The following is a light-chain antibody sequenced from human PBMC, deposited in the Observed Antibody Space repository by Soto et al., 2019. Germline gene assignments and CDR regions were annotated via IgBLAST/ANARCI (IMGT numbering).Light chain of an antibody. Sequence: QSVLTQPPSASGSPGQSVAISCTGTSRDVGGYNYVSWYQHHPGKAPKLMIYEVNKRPSGVPDRFSGSKSGNTASLTVSGLQAEEEADYYCRYYAGSSNVFGTGTKLTVL. CDR2: EVN. CDR1: SRDVGGYNY. V-gene: IGLV2-8*01. J-gene: IGLJ1*01. CDR3: RYYAGSSNV.